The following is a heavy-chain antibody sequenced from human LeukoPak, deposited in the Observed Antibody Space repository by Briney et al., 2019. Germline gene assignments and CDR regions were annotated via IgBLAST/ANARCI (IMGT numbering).Heavy chain of an antibody. Sequence: PGGSLRLSCAASGFTFSSYAMHWVRQAPGKGLEWVAVISYDGSNKYYADSVKGRFTIPRDNSKNTLYLQMNSLRAEDTAVYYCARGIYYYDSSGYDDAFDIWGQGTMVTVSS. CDR1: GFTFSSYA. J-gene: IGHJ3*02. D-gene: IGHD3-22*01. CDR3: ARGIYYYDSSGYDDAFDI. CDR2: ISYDGSNK. V-gene: IGHV3-30-3*01.